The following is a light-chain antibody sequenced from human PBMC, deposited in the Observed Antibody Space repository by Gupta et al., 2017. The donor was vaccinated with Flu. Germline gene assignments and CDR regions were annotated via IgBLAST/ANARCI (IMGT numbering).Light chain of an antibody. Sequence: AIRMTQSPSSFSASTGDRVTITCRASQGISSYLAWYQQKPGKAPKLLIYAASTLQSGVPSRFSGIGSGTDFTLTISCLQSEDFATYYCQQEDSSPITFGRGTKVDIK. V-gene: IGKV1-8*01. J-gene: IGKJ4*01. CDR3: QQEDSSPIT. CDR2: AAS. CDR1: QGISSY.